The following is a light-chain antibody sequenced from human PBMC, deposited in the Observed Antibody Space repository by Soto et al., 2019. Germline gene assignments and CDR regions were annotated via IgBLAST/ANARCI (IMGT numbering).Light chain of an antibody. CDR3: QQRYSTPIT. V-gene: IGKV1-39*01. CDR1: QSISRY. Sequence: DIQMTQSPSYLAASVGARFAITCRASQSISRYLNWYQQKPGKAPKXXIYAASSLQSGVPSRFSVSGSGTDFTLTISSLQHEDFATYDCQQRYSTPITFGQGTRLEIK. CDR2: AAS. J-gene: IGKJ5*01.